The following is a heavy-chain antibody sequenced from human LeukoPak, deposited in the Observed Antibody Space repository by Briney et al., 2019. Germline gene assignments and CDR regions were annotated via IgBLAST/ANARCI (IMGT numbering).Heavy chain of an antibody. CDR2: INAGNGNT. Sequence: ASVKVSCKASGYTFTGYYMHWVRQAPGQRLEWMGWINAGNGNTKYSQKFQGRVTITRDTSASTAYMELSSLRSEDTAVYYCARGLGGYDYEFYYFDYWGQGALVTVSS. CDR1: GYTFTGYY. CDR3: ARGLGGYDYEFYYFDY. J-gene: IGHJ4*02. V-gene: IGHV1-3*01. D-gene: IGHD5-12*01.